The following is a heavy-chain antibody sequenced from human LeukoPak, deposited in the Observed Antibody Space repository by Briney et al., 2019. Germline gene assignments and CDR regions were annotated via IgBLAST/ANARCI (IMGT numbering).Heavy chain of an antibody. CDR2: INPSGGRT. D-gene: IGHD3-22*01. CDR3: ARDQRYYDSSGHLDY. V-gene: IGHV1-46*01. Sequence: ASVKVSCKASGYTFTGYYMHWVRQAPGQGLEWMGIINPSGGRTSYAQKFQGRVTMTRDSSTSTVYMELSSLRSEDTAVYYCARDQRYYDSSGHLDYWGQGTLVTVSS. CDR1: GYTFTGYY. J-gene: IGHJ4*02.